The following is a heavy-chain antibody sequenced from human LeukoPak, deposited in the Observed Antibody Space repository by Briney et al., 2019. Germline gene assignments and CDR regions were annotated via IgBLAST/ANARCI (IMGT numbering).Heavy chain of an antibody. V-gene: IGHV4-39*01. CDR1: GGSGSSSDYY. CDR2: IYYSGST. J-gene: IGHJ5*02. Sequence: PSETLSLTCNVSGGSGSSSDYYWGWLRQPPGKGLEWIGSIYYSGSTYYNPSLKNRVTVSADTSKNQFSLKLSSVTAAHTAVYYCARLQLERRGPWFDPWGQGTLVTVSS. D-gene: IGHD1-1*01. CDR3: ARLQLERRGPWFDP.